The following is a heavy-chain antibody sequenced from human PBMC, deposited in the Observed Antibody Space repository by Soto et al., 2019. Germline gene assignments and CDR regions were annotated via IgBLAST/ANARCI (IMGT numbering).Heavy chain of an antibody. CDR3: AKDRRAGGNSAFYFDF. J-gene: IGHJ4*02. V-gene: IGHV3-23*01. CDR2: ISATGGGT. D-gene: IGHD3-16*01. CDR1: GFKFSNYA. Sequence: GGSLRLACAASGFKFSNYAMSWVRQAPGKGLEWVSLISATGGGTYYADSVKGRFTISRDNSHNTLYLQVHSLTAEDTAVYYCAKDRRAGGNSAFYFDFWGQGAQVTSPQ.